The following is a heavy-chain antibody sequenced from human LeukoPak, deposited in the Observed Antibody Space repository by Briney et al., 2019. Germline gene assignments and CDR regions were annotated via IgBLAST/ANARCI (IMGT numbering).Heavy chain of an antibody. CDR2: ISAYNGNT. V-gene: IGHV1-18*01. Sequence: ASVKVSCKASGYTFTSYEISWVRQAPGQGLEWMGWISAYNGNTKYEQKFQGRITMTTDTSTSTAYMELRSLRSDDTAVYYCAREGWVTLRNYYYYYMDVWGKGTTVTVSS. J-gene: IGHJ6*03. CDR3: AREGWVTLRNYYYYYMDV. D-gene: IGHD4-23*01. CDR1: GYTFTSYE.